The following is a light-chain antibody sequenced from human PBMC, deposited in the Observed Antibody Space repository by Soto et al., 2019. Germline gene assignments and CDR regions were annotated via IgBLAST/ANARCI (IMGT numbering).Light chain of an antibody. Sequence: EIQMTQSPSTLSASVGDRVTITCRASQSISTWLAWYQQRQGKAPKXLIYDASSLESGVPSRFSGSGFGTELTITISSLQPDDVETYDCQQYSSYPWTFGQGTKVDIK. CDR2: DAS. CDR1: QSISTW. J-gene: IGKJ1*01. V-gene: IGKV1-5*01. CDR3: QQYSSYPWT.